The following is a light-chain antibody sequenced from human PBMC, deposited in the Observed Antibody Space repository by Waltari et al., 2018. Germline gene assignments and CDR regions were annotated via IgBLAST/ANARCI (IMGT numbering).Light chain of an antibody. CDR2: GAS. CDR3: QQYNNWPGT. Sequence: DTVMTQSPATLSVSPGERATLPCRASQSVSSGLAWYQQKPGQAPRLLIYGASTRATGIPARFSGSGSGTEFTLTISSLQSEDFAVYYCQQYNNWPGTFGQGTKVEIK. J-gene: IGKJ1*01. V-gene: IGKV3-15*01. CDR1: QSVSSG.